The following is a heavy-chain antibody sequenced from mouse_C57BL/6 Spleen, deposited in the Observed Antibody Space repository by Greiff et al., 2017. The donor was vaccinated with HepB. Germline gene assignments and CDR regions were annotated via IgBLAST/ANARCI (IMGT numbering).Heavy chain of an antibody. J-gene: IGHJ4*01. CDR3: ARPEFIGYAMDY. Sequence: QVQLQQSGAELVKPGASVKISCKASGYAFSSYWMNWVKQRPGKGLEWIGQIYPGDGDTNYNGKFKGKATLTADKSSSTAYMQLSSLTSEDSAVYFCARPEFIGYAMDYWGQGTSVTVSS. V-gene: IGHV1-80*01. CDR1: GYAFSSYW. CDR2: IYPGDGDT. D-gene: IGHD1-1*01.